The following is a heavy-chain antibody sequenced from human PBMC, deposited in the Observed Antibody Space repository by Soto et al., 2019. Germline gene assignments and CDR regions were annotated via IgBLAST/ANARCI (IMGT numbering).Heavy chain of an antibody. Sequence: EVQLLESGGGLVQPGGSLRLSCAASGFTFSSYAMSWVRQAPGKGLEWVSAISGSGGSTYYADSVKGRFTISRDNSKNTLYLQMNSLRAEDTAVYYCAKGLLWFGELLYPEDAFDIWGQGTMVTVSS. CDR3: AKGLLWFGELLYPEDAFDI. CDR2: ISGSGGST. V-gene: IGHV3-23*01. CDR1: GFTFSSYA. J-gene: IGHJ3*02. D-gene: IGHD3-10*01.